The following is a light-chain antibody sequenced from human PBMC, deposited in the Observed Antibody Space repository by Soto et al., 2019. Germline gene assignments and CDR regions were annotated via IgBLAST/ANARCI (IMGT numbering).Light chain of an antibody. V-gene: IGLV1-44*01. CDR1: SSNIGSNI. Sequence: QSVLTQPPSASGTPGQRVTISCSGSSSNIGSNIVNWYQQLPGTAPKLLIFHSNQRPSGVPDRFSGSRSGTSASLAISGLQSEDEADYYCSSYAGSNNVVFGGGTKLTVL. CDR3: SSYAGSNNVV. J-gene: IGLJ2*01. CDR2: HSN.